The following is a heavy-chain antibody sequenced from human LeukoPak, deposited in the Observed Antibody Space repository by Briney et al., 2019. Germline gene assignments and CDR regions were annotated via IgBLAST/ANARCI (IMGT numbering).Heavy chain of an antibody. CDR1: GFTFSSYW. D-gene: IGHD3-22*01. CDR2: IKPDGSEK. CDR3: AKGVYYYDSSAYYYTYYFDY. Sequence: PGGSLRLSCAGSGFTFSSYWMTWVRQAPGKGLEWVANIKPDGSEKYYVDSVKGRFTISRDNAKNSLCLQMNSLRAEDTAVYYCAKGVYYYDSSAYYYTYYFDYWGQGTLVTVSS. V-gene: IGHV3-7*03. J-gene: IGHJ4*02.